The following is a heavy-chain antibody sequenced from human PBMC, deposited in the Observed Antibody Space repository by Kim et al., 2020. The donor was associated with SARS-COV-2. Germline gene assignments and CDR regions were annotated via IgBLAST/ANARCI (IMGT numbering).Heavy chain of an antibody. D-gene: IGHD6-6*01. CDR1: GYTFTGYY. Sequence: ASVKVSCKASGYTFTGYYMHWVRQAPGQGLEWMGWINPNSGGTNYAQKFQGRVTMTRDTSISTAYMELSRLRSYDTAVYYCASEVGEYSSSPGYWGQGTLVTVSS. V-gene: IGHV1-2*02. CDR3: ASEVGEYSSSPGY. J-gene: IGHJ4*02. CDR2: INPNSGGT.